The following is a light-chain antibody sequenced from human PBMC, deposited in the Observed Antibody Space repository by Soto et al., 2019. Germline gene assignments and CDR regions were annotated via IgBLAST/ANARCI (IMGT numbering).Light chain of an antibody. CDR1: SSDVGNYNL. CDR3: CSYAGSSTCV. Sequence: ALTQPASVSGSPGQSITISCTGTSSDVGNYNLVTWYQQHPGKAPKLMIYEVSKRPSRVSNRFSGSKSGNTASLTISGLQAEDEADYYCCSYAGSSTCVFGTGTKVTVL. J-gene: IGLJ1*01. CDR2: EVS. V-gene: IGLV2-23*02.